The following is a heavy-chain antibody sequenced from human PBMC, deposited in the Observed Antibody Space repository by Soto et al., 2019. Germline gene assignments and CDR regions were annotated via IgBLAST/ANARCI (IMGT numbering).Heavy chain of an antibody. V-gene: IGHV3-23*01. J-gene: IGHJ3*01. CDR3: AKTRRYYYGSGSPYVFDL. CDR1: GFTFNTDA. CDR2: ISGSGVST. D-gene: IGHD3-10*01. Sequence: EVQLLESGGGLVQPGGSLRLSCAASGFTFNTDAMSWVRQAPGKGLEWVSSISGSGVSTYYADSVKGRFTISRDNSKNTLYLQMNYLRTEDTAVYYCAKTRRYYYGSGSPYVFDLWGQGTMVTVSS.